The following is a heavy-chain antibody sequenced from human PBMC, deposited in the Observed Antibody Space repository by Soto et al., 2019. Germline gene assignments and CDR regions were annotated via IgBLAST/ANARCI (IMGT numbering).Heavy chain of an antibody. D-gene: IGHD1-26*01. V-gene: IGHV3-23*01. CDR3: ANARGSYYAFDI. CDR2: ISGSGGST. CDR1: GFTFSSYA. Sequence: GGSLRLSCAASGFTFSSYAMSWVRQAPGKGLEWVSAISGSGGSTYYADSVKGWFTISRDNSKNTLYLQMNSLRAEDTAVYYCANARGSYYAFDIWGQGTMVTVSS. J-gene: IGHJ3*02.